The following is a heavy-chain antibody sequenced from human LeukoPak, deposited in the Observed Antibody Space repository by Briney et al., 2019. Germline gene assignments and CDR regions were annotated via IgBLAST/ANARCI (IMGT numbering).Heavy chain of an antibody. CDR1: GFTFSSYG. CDR2: ISGSGGST. D-gene: IGHD3-22*01. Sequence: GGTLRLSCAASGFTFSSYGMSWVRQAPGKGLEWVSAISGSGGSTYYADSVKGRFTISRDNSKNTLYLQMNSLRAEDTAVYYCAKDGGYPSLHFDYWGQGTLVTVSS. J-gene: IGHJ4*02. CDR3: AKDGGYPSLHFDY. V-gene: IGHV3-23*01.